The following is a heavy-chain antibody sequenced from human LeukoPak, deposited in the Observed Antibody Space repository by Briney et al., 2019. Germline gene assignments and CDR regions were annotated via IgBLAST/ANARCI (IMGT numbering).Heavy chain of an antibody. Sequence: SETLSLTCAVYGGSFSGYYWSWIRQPPGKGLEWIGEINHSGSTNYNPSLKSRVTISVDTSKNQFSLKLSSVTAADTAVYYCARGGWLVGGWSQGTLVTVSS. V-gene: IGHV4-34*01. D-gene: IGHD6-19*01. J-gene: IGHJ4*02. CDR1: GGSFSGYY. CDR3: ARGGWLVGG. CDR2: INHSGST.